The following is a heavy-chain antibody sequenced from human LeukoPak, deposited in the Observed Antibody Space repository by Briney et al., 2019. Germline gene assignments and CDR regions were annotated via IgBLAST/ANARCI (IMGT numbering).Heavy chain of an antibody. Sequence: GGSLRLSCAASGFTFRNYGMHWVRQAPGKGLEWVSFIRYDGSIIYYADSVKGRFTISRDYSKNTLYMQMNSLRAEDTAVYYCARDGSSWSPYFDYWGQGTLVTVSS. CDR2: IRYDGSII. CDR3: ARDGSSWSPYFDY. D-gene: IGHD6-13*01. CDR1: GFTFRNYG. J-gene: IGHJ4*02. V-gene: IGHV3-30*02.